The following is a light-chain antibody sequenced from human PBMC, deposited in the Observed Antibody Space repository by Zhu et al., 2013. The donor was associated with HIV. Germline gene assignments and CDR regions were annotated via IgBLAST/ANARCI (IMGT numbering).Light chain of an antibody. V-gene: IGKV3-20*01. CDR2: GAS. CDR1: QSVSSTF. CDR3: QEYDTWPPG. Sequence: DIVLTQSPGTLSLSPGERATLSCRASQSVSSTFLAWYQQKPGQAPRLLIYGASSRGNGIPDRFSGSGSGTEFTLTISSLQSEDFAVYHCQEYDTWPPGFGQGTRLEVK. J-gene: IGKJ2*01.